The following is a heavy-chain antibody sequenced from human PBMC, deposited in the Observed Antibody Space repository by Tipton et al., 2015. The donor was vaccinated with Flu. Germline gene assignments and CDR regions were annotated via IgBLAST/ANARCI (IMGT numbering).Heavy chain of an antibody. J-gene: IGHJ5*02. V-gene: IGHV3-7*01. Sequence: SLRLSCTASGFTFSNYWMTWVRQSPGKGLEWVANIKYDGGDTHYVDSVKGRFTVSRDNVKSSIYLQMNSLTADDTAVYYCARVDCSVPGCLGRDGFGPWGQGTLVTVSS. CDR2: IKYDGGDT. CDR3: ARVDCSVPGCLGRDGFGP. CDR1: GFTFSNYW. D-gene: IGHD2-15*01.